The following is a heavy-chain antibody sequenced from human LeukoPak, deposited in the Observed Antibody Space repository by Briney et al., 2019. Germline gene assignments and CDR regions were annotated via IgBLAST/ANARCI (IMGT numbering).Heavy chain of an antibody. V-gene: IGHV4-34*01. CDR3: ARDHITMVRGGTGFDY. CDR2: INHSGST. CDR1: AGSFSGYY. D-gene: IGHD3-10*01. J-gene: IGHJ4*02. Sequence: SETLPLICAVYAGSFSGYYWSWIRQPPGKGLEWIGGINHSGSTNYNPSLTSRVTISVDTSKNQFSLKLSSVTAADTAVYYCARDHITMVRGGTGFDYWGQGTLGTVSA.